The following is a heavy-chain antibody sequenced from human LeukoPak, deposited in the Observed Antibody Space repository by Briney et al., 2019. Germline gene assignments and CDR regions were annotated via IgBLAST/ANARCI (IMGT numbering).Heavy chain of an antibody. V-gene: IGHV1-2*02. J-gene: IGHJ5*02. D-gene: IGHD6-13*01. Sequence: ASVKVSCKASGYTFTDYCLHWVRQAPGQGLEWMGWINPNSGGANFALNFQGRVTMTRATSISTAYMELSRLTSDDTAVYYCARGVGSSWFDPWGQGTLVTVSS. CDR2: INPNSGGA. CDR3: ARGVGSSWFDP. CDR1: GYTFTDYC.